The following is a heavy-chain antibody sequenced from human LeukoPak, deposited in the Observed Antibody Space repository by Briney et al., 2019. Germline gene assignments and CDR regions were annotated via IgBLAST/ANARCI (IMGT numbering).Heavy chain of an antibody. V-gene: IGHV3-74*01. J-gene: IGHJ4*02. CDR2: INSDGSST. Sequence: GGSLRLSCAASGFTFSSYWMHWVRQAPGKGLVWVSRINSDGSSTSYADSVKGRFTISRDNAKNTLYLQTNSLRAKDTAVYYCARQLRWGYSGYDGHWGQGTLVTASS. CDR3: ARQLRWGYSGYDGH. CDR1: GFTFSSYW. D-gene: IGHD5-12*01.